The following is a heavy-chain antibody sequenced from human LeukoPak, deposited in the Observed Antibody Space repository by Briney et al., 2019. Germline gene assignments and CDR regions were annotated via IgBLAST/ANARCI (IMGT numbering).Heavy chain of an antibody. V-gene: IGHV1-58*01. CDR1: GFTFTSSA. Sequence: SVKVSCKASGFTFTSSAVQWVRQARGQRLEWIGWIVVGGGNTNYAQKFQERVAITRDMSTSTAYMELSSLRSEDTAVYYCAAVGATNYYYGMDVWGQGTTVTVSS. J-gene: IGHJ6*02. CDR2: IVVGGGNT. CDR3: AAVGATNYYYGMDV. D-gene: IGHD1-26*01.